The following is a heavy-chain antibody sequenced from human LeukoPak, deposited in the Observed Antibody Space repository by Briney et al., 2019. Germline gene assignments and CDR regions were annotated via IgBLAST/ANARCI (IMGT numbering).Heavy chain of an antibody. CDR1: RFTFSRYW. D-gene: IGHD4-17*01. V-gene: IGHV3-7*05. CDR3: ARADYGDYGAY. J-gene: IGHJ4*02. Sequence: GGSLTLTCAASRFTFSRYWMSWVRQAPGKGLEWVANIKQDGSEKYYVDSMKGRFTISRDNAKNSLYLQMNSLRAEDTAVYYCARADYGDYGAYWGQGTLVTVSS. CDR2: IKQDGSEK.